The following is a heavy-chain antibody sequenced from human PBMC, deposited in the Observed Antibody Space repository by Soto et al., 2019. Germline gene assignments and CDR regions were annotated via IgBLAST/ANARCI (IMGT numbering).Heavy chain of an antibody. CDR3: ARDGSGSYYKYYYGMDV. J-gene: IGHJ6*02. CDR1: GGTFSSYA. D-gene: IGHD3-10*01. Sequence: QVQLVQSGAEVKKPGSSVKVSCKASGGTFSSYAISWVRQAPGQGLEWMGGIIPIFGTANYAQKFQGRVTITADESTSTAYMELSSLRSEDTAVYYCARDGSGSYYKYYYGMDVWGQGTTVTVSS. CDR2: IIPIFGTA. V-gene: IGHV1-69*01.